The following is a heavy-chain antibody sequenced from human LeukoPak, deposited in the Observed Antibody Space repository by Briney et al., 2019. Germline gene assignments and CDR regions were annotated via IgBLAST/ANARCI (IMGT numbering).Heavy chain of an antibody. CDR2: INPSGGST. CDR1: GYTFTSYY. CDR3: ARGPVTDAFDI. Sequence: ASVEVSCKASGYTFTSYYMHWVRQAPGQGLEWMGIINPSGGSTSYAQKFQGRVTMTRDTSTSTVYMELSSLRSEDTAVYCCARGPVTDAFDIWGQGTMVTVSS. J-gene: IGHJ3*02. V-gene: IGHV1-46*01. D-gene: IGHD4-4*01.